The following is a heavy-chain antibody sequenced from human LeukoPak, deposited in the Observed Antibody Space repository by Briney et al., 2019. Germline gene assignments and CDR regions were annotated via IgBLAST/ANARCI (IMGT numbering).Heavy chain of an antibody. Sequence: GGSLRLSCAASGFTFSSYSMNWVRQAPGKGLEWVSSISSSSSYIYYADSVKGRFTISRDNAKNSLYLQMNSLRAKDTAVYYCARGLGTTVTTGYWGQGTLVTVSS. V-gene: IGHV3-21*01. CDR3: ARGLGTTVTTGY. CDR1: GFTFSSYS. J-gene: IGHJ4*02. D-gene: IGHD4-17*01. CDR2: ISSSSSYI.